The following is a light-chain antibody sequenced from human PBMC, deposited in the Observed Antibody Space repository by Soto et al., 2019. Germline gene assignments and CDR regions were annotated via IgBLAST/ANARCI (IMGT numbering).Light chain of an antibody. CDR3: QQYDNLPPHT. Sequence: DIQMTQSPSSLSASVGDRVTITCQASQDISNYLNWYQQKPGKAPKLLIYHASNLETGVPSRFSGSGSGTDFTFTISSLQHEDIATYYCQQYDNLPPHTFGQGTKLEIE. CDR1: QDISNY. V-gene: IGKV1-33*01. J-gene: IGKJ2*01. CDR2: HAS.